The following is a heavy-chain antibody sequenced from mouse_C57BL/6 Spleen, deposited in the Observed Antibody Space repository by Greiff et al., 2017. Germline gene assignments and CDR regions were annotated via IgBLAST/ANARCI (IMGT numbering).Heavy chain of an antibody. CDR3: ARVGGRAWFAY. J-gene: IGHJ3*01. CDR1: GYSFTGYY. V-gene: IGHV1-42*01. CDR2: INPSTGGT. D-gene: IGHD1-1*01. Sequence: VQLQQSGPELVKPGASVKISCKASGYSFTGYYMNWVKQSPEKSLEWIGEINPSTGGTTYNQKFKAKATLTVDKSSSTAYMQLKSLTSEDSAVYYCARVGGRAWFAYWGQGALVTVSA.